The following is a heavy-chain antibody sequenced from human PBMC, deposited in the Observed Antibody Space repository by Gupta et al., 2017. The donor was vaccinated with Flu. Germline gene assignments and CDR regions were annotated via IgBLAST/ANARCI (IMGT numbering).Heavy chain of an antibody. CDR2: ISGIGDRT. Sequence: ALSWVRQAPGKGLEWVSAISGIGDRTYYADSVKGRFTISRDNSKNTLYLQMNSLRAEDTAVYYCVKWVEGARSLVDYWGQGTLVTVSS. CDR3: VKWVEGARSLVDY. V-gene: IGHV3-23*01. J-gene: IGHJ4*02. CDR1: A. D-gene: IGHD1-26*01.